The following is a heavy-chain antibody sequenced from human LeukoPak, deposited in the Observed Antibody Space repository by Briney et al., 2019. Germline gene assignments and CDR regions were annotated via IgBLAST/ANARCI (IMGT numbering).Heavy chain of an antibody. V-gene: IGHV4-34*01. Sequence: PSETLSLTCAVHGGSLSGHYCIWIRQAPGKGLEWIGEINHSGSPNYSPSFKSRVTMSADTSKNQFSLSLRSVTAADTAVYYCVRGPGTPVAASWGQGTLVTVSS. J-gene: IGHJ5*02. CDR1: GGSLSGHY. CDR2: INHSGSP. CDR3: VRGPGTPVAAS. D-gene: IGHD6-19*01.